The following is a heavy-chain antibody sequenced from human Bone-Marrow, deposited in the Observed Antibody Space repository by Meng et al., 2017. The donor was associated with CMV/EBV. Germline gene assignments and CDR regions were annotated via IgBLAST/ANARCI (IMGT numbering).Heavy chain of an antibody. CDR3: ARVPEGSGWSYYYYGMDV. V-gene: IGHV3-9*01. CDR1: GFTFDDYA. J-gene: IGHJ6*02. CDR2: ISWNSGSI. D-gene: IGHD6-19*01. Sequence: GGSLRLSCAASGFTFDDYAMHWVRQAPGKGLEWVSGISWNSGSIGYADSVKGRFTISRDNAKNSLHLQMNSLRAEDTAVYYCARVPEGSGWSYYYYGMDVWGQGTTVTVSS.